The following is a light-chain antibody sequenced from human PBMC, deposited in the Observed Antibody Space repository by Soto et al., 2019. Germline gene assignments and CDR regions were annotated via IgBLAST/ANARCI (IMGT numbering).Light chain of an antibody. Sequence: QSALTQPASVSGSPGQSITISCTGTNGDVGSYDLVSWYQQYPGKAPKLIIYEVNKRPSGVSNRFSGAKSGNTASLTISGLQTEDEADYDCCSDAGGNTLIFGGGTPLTVL. CDR1: NGDVGSYDL. J-gene: IGLJ2*01. CDR2: EVN. CDR3: CSDAGGNTLI. V-gene: IGLV2-23*02.